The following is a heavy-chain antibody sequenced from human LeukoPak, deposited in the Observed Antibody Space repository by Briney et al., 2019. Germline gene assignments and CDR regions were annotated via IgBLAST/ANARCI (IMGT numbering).Heavy chain of an antibody. J-gene: IGHJ5*02. CDR1: GYTFTGYY. D-gene: IGHD3-10*01. V-gene: IGHV1-2*02. Sequence: ASVKVSRKASGYTFTGYYMHWVRQAPGQGLEWMGWINPNSGGTNYAQKFQGRVTMTRDTSMSTAYMELSRLRSDGTAVYYCARGLASAVWFGWINWFDPWGQGTLVAVSS. CDR2: INPNSGGT. CDR3: ARGLASAVWFGWINWFDP.